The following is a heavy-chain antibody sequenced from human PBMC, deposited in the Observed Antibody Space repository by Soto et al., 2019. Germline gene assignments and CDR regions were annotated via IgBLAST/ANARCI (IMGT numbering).Heavy chain of an antibody. J-gene: IGHJ4*02. CDR3: ARGGSITVTTFSYFDY. Sequence: QVQLQQWGAGLLKPSETLSLTCAVYGGSFSGYYWSWIRQPPGKGLEWIGEINHSGSTNYNPSLKSRVTISVDTSKIQFSLKLSSVTAADTAVYYCARGGSITVTTFSYFDYWGQGTLVTVSS. CDR2: INHSGST. D-gene: IGHD4-17*01. CDR1: GGSFSGYY. V-gene: IGHV4-34*01.